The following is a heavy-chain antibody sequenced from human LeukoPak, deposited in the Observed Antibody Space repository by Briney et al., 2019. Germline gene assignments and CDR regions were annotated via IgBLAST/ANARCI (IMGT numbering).Heavy chain of an antibody. CDR2: LTASGTDINT. CDR1: GFTFSS. D-gene: IGHD4-17*01. CDR3: AKRAVTFDY. J-gene: IGHJ4*02. Sequence: GASLRLSCAASGFTFSSMSWVRQAPGKGLEWVSALTASGTDINTYYADSVKGRFTISRYSSKNTLYLQMNSLRTEDTAIYYCAKRAVTFDYWGQGTLVTVSS. V-gene: IGHV3-23*01.